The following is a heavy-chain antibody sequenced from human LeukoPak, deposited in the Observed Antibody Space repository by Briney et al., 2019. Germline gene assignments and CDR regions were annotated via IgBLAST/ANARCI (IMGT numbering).Heavy chain of an antibody. J-gene: IGHJ4*02. V-gene: IGHV3-23*01. CDR3: AKDRGLGYCSGGSCYGVH. Sequence: GGSLRLSCAASGFTFSSYAMSWVRQAPGKGLEWVPAISGSGGSTYYADSVKGRFTISRDNSKNTLYLQMNSLRAEDTAVYYCAKDRGLGYCSGGSCYGVHWGQGTLVTVSS. CDR2: ISGSGGST. D-gene: IGHD2-15*01. CDR1: GFTFSSYA.